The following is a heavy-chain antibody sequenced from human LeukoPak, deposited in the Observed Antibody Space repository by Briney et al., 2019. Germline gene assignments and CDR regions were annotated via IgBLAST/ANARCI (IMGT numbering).Heavy chain of an antibody. V-gene: IGHV4-59*12. J-gene: IGHJ4*02. CDR2: IFYIGST. Sequence: PSETLSLTCTVSGGSITSYYWSWIRQPPGKGLEWIGYIFYIGSTNYNPSLQSRVTISVDTSKNQFSLKLSSVTAADTAVYYCAREGSHRGYFDDWGQGTRVTVSS. D-gene: IGHD1-26*01. CDR1: GGSITSYY. CDR3: AREGSHRGYFDD.